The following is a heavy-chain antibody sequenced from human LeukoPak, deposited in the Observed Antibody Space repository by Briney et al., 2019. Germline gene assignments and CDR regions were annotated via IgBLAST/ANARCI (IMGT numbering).Heavy chain of an antibody. D-gene: IGHD5-18*01. Sequence: GGSLRLSCATSGFSFSNHWMSWLRLAPGRGLEWVANIKYDGSEKYYVDSLKGRFTISRDNGKNSLYLQMNSLRVEDTAVYYCARGYSYDYWGQGTLVTVSS. J-gene: IGHJ4*02. CDR2: IKYDGSEK. CDR3: ARGYSYDY. V-gene: IGHV3-7*04. CDR1: GFSFSNHW.